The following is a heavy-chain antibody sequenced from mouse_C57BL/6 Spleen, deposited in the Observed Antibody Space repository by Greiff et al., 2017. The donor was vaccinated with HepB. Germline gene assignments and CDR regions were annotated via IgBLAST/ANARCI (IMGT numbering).Heavy chain of an antibody. Sequence: VQLQQSGAELARPGASVKLSCKASGYTFTSYGISWVKQRTGQGLEWIGEIYPRSGNTYYNEKFKGKATLTADKSSSTAYMELRSLTSEDSAVYFCAREGAQGAYFDYWGQGPTLPASS. CDR3: AREGAQGAYFDY. J-gene: IGHJ2*01. D-gene: IGHD1-3*01. CDR2: IYPRSGNT. CDR1: GYTFTSYG. V-gene: IGHV1-81*01.